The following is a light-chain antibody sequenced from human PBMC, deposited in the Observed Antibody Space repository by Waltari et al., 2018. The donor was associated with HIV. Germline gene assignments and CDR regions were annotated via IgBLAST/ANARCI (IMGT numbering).Light chain of an antibody. J-gene: IGLJ3*02. CDR3: SAWDSSLSEWV. CDR1: AKKVGHEG. CDR2: RGG. V-gene: IGLV10-54*01. Sequence: AGLTQQSSVSKGLGQNVTLTCTGNAKKVGHEGAGCLRRHEGHPHEVRSYRGGCRPAVISQEYSAWRSGNTASVTITGLRVDDEAVYDCSAWDSSLSEWVFGGGTKLTVL.